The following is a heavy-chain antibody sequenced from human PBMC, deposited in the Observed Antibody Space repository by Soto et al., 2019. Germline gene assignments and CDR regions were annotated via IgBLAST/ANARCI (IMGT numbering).Heavy chain of an antibody. J-gene: IGHJ4*02. CDR3: VRDSGAKLSSS. CDR1: GGTFSSYR. CDR2: IVPIRRSA. V-gene: IGHV1-69*13. Sequence: GASVKVSCKASGGTFSSYRINWVRQAPGEGLEWVGGIVPIRRSADYAQKFRGRVTISADDSARTTYQELSSLKSQDTAVYYCVRDSGAKLSSSWGQGTLVTVSS. D-gene: IGHD6-13*01.